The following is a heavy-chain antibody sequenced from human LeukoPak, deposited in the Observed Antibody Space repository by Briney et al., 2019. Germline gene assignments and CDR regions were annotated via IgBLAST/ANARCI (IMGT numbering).Heavy chain of an antibody. CDR1: GFTFSSYS. D-gene: IGHD3-22*01. Sequence: PGGSLRLSCAASGFTFSSYSMNWVRQAPGKGLEWVSGINWNGGSTGYADSVKGRFTISRDNAKNSLYLQMNSLRAEDTALYYCARAIYYDSSGYYYYYFDYWGQGTLVTVSS. V-gene: IGHV3-20*04. CDR2: INWNGGST. CDR3: ARAIYYDSSGYYYYYFDY. J-gene: IGHJ4*02.